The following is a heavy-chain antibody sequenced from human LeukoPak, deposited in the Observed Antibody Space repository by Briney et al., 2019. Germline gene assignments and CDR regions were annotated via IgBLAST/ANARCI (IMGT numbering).Heavy chain of an antibody. D-gene: IGHD5-24*01. CDR2: ISYDGNNN. CDR1: GFTFSSYV. V-gene: IGHV3-30*04. CDR3: AREGYSPRDGYNFNFDY. Sequence: GGSLRLSCVASGFTFSSYVMHWVRQAPGKGLEWVALISYDGNNNFYIDSVKGRFTISRDNSKNSLYLQMNSLRAEDTAVYYCAREGYSPRDGYNFNFDYWGQGTLVTVSS. J-gene: IGHJ4*02.